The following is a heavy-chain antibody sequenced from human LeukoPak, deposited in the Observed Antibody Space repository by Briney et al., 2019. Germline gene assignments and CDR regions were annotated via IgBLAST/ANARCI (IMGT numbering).Heavy chain of an antibody. Sequence: GGSLRLSCAASVFSVSRNYMTWVRHAPGKGLEWGSVIYSGGSTYYANSVKGRFTISRDNSKNTLCLQMNSLRAEDTAVYYCARDPSAVADTFYFDYWGQGTLVTVSS. CDR3: ARDPSAVADTFYFDY. J-gene: IGHJ4*02. V-gene: IGHV3-53*01. CDR1: VFSVSRNY. CDR2: IYSGGST. D-gene: IGHD6-19*01.